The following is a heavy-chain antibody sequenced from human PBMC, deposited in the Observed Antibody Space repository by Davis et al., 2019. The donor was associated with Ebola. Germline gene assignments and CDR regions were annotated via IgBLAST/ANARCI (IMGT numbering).Heavy chain of an antibody. CDR1: GYTFTGYY. J-gene: IGHJ3*02. Sequence: ASVKVSCKASGYTFTGYYMHWVRQAPGQGLEWMGWINPNSGGTNYAQKFQGRVTMTRDTSISTAYMELSRLRSDDTAVYYCARGASTGFWSGYGNAFDIWGQGTMVTVSS. CDR2: INPNSGGT. D-gene: IGHD3-3*01. CDR3: ARGASTGFWSGYGNAFDI. V-gene: IGHV1-2*02.